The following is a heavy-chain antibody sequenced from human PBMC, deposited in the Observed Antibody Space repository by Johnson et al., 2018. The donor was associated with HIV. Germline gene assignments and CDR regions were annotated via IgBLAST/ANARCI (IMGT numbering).Heavy chain of an antibody. D-gene: IGHD3-16*01. CDR3: AKDTYGPLDAFDV. CDR2: IYSGGST. J-gene: IGHJ3*01. Sequence: EVQLVESGGGLVQPGGSLRLSCAASGFTVSSNYMSWVRQAPGKGLEWVSVIYSGGSTYYADSVKGRFTISRDNSKNTLYLQMNSLRNEDTSVYFCAKDTYGPLDAFDVWGQGTMVTVSS. V-gene: IGHV3-66*02. CDR1: GFTVSSNY.